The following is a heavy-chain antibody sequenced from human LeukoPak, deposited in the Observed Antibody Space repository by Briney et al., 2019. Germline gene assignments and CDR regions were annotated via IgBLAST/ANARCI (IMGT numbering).Heavy chain of an antibody. CDR1: GGSISSYY. V-gene: IGHV4-59*12. J-gene: IGHJ5*02. CDR3: ARALVGIAAAGTFDP. CDR2: IYYSGST. D-gene: IGHD6-13*01. Sequence: SETLSLTCTVSGGSISSYYWSWIRQPPGKGLEWIGYIYYSGSTNYNPSLKSRVTMSVDTSKNQFSLKLSSVTAADTAVYYCARALVGIAAAGTFDPWGQGTLVTVSS.